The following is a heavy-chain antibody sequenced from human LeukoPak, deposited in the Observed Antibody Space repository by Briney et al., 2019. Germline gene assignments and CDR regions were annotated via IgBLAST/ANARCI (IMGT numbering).Heavy chain of an antibody. J-gene: IGHJ4*02. CDR3: ARWDYGSGFDY. V-gene: IGHV1-18*01. CDR1: GYTFTSYG. Sequence: ASVKVSCKASGYTFTSYGISWVRQAPGQGLEWMGWISAYNGNTNYAQKLQGRVTMTRDTSISTAYMELSRLRSDDTAVYYCARWDYGSGFDYWGQGTLVTVSS. D-gene: IGHD3-10*01. CDR2: ISAYNGNT.